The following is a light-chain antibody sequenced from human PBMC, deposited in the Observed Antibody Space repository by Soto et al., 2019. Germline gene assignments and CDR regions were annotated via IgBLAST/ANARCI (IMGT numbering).Light chain of an antibody. CDR2: GAS. CDR3: QQYGSSPFT. CDR1: QTVSSNN. Sequence: PGERATLSCRASQTVSSNNLAWYQQKRGQAPRLLIYGASSRAAAIPDRFRGSGSGTDFTHIISSLAPEDFAVYYCQQYGSSPFTFGPGTAVDIK. V-gene: IGKV3-20*01. J-gene: IGKJ3*01.